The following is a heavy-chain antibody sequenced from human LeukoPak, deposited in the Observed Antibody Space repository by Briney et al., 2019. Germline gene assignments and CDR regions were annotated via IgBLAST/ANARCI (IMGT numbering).Heavy chain of an antibody. CDR2: INHSGST. V-gene: IGHV4-34*01. CDR3: AGITMVRGVTGYYYHYYGMDV. CDR1: GGSFSGYY. D-gene: IGHD3-10*01. J-gene: IGHJ6*02. Sequence: SETLSLTCAVYGGSFSGYYWNWIRQPPGKGLEWIGEINHSGSTNYNPSLKSRVTISVDKSKNQFSLKLSSVTAADTAVYYCAGITMVRGVTGYYYHYYGMDVWGRGTTVTVSS.